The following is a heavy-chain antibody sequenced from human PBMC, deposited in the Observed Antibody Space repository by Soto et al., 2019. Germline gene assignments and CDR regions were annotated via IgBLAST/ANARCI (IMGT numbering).Heavy chain of an antibody. V-gene: IGHV3-15*01. D-gene: IGHD3-9*01. J-gene: IGHJ4*02. CDR2: IKSKTDGGTT. CDR1: GFTFSSYS. CDR3: TTDGHYDILTGYAAKGEY. Sequence: GGSLRLSCAASGFTFSSYSMNWVRQAPGKGLEWVGRIKSKTDGGTTDYAAPVKGRFTISRDDSKNTLYLQMNSLKTEDTAVYYCTTDGHYDILTGYAAKGEYWGQGTLVTVSS.